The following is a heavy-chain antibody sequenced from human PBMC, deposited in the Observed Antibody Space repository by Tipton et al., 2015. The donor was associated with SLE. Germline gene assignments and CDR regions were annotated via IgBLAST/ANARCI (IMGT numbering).Heavy chain of an antibody. V-gene: IGHV4-61*09. Sequence: TLSLTCSVSGASVNSDSYYWSWLRQPAGAGLEWLGHISSSGRTTNNPSLKSRVTMSIDTSKNQFSLKLSSVTAADTAVYYCARAAGGNYRPWYYYMGLWGKGTPVTVSS. CDR1: GASVNSDSYY. CDR2: ISSSGRT. J-gene: IGHJ6*03. CDR3: ARAAGGNYRPWYYYMGL. D-gene: IGHD1-7*01.